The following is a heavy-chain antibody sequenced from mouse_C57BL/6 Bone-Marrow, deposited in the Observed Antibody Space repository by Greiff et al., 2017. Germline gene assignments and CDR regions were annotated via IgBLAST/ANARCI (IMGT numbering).Heavy chain of an antibody. CDR2: IYPGRGNT. D-gene: IGHD1-1*01. Sequence: QVQLQQSGPELVKPGASVKISCKASGYSFTSYYIHWVKQRPGQGLEWIGWIYPGRGNTKYNEKFKGKATLTADTSSSPAYMQLSSLTSEDSAVYYCERHYYSSSWRAYIDYGGKGTTLTVSS. J-gene: IGHJ2*01. CDR1: GYSFTSYY. CDR3: ERHYYSSSWRAYIDY. V-gene: IGHV1-66*01.